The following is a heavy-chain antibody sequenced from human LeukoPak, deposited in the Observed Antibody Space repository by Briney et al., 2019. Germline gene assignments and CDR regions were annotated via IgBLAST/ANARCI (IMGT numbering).Heavy chain of an antibody. CDR2: IKQDGSDK. J-gene: IGHJ4*02. CDR3: AREVWGPEY. Sequence: GDSLRLSCAASGFTFTKYWMTWVRQAPGKGLEWVGNIKQDGSDKNYMESVKGRFTISRDNTKNSVYLQMSSLRAEDTAVYYCAREVWGPEYWGQGTLVTVSS. CDR1: GFTFTKYW. V-gene: IGHV3-7*01. D-gene: IGHD1-14*01.